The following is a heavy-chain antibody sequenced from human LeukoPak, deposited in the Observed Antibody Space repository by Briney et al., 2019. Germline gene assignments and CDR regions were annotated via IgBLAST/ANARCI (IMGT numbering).Heavy chain of an antibody. Sequence: SETLSLTCTVSGGSISSGGYYWSWIRQHPGKGLEWIGYIYYSGSTYYNPSLKSRVTISVDTSRNQFSLKLNSVTAADTAVYYCARGRPYSGGYHLDYWGQGTLVTVSA. CDR3: ARGRPYSGGYHLDY. V-gene: IGHV4-31*03. CDR1: GGSISSGGYY. J-gene: IGHJ4*02. D-gene: IGHD1-26*01. CDR2: IYYSGST.